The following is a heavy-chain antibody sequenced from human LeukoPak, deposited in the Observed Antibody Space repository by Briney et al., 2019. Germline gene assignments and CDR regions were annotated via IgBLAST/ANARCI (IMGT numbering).Heavy chain of an antibody. CDR3: ARGTRHCSSTSCYTFDF. J-gene: IGHJ4*02. CDR2: INPNSGGT. V-gene: IGHV1-2*02. CDR1: GYTFTGYY. Sequence: GVSVKVSCKASGYTFTGYYMHWVRQAPGQGLEWMGWINPNSGGTNYAQKFQGRVTMTRDTSISTAYMELSSLRSEDTAVYYCARGTRHCSSTSCYTFDFWGQGTLVTVSS. D-gene: IGHD2-2*02.